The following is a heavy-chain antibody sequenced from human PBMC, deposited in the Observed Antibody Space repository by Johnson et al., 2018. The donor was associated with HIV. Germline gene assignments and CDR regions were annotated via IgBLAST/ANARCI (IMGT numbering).Heavy chain of an antibody. CDR3: AKDFVTHGAFDI. CDR2: IKSTTDGGTT. V-gene: IGHV3-15*01. CDR1: GFTFSNAW. D-gene: IGHD2-21*01. J-gene: IGHJ3*02. Sequence: VQLVESGGGLVQPGGSLRLSCAASGFTFSNAWMSWVRQAPGKGLEWVGRIKSTTDGGTTDYAAPVKGRFTISRDDSKNTLYLQMNSLKTEDTAVYYCAKDFVTHGAFDIWGQGTTVTVAA.